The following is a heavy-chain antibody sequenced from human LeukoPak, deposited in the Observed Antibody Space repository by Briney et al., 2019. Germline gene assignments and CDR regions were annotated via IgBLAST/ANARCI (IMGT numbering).Heavy chain of an antibody. J-gene: IGHJ4*02. Sequence: PSETLSLTCAVSAGSITSTIYYWGWIRQPPGKGLEWIGTFHYTGRTYYNSSLKSRVTIAVDTSKNHFSLKLSSVTAADMAVYYCARQWWELQGRGFDYWGQGTLVTVSS. D-gene: IGHD1-26*01. CDR2: FHYTGRT. CDR1: AGSITSTIYY. V-gene: IGHV4-39*01. CDR3: ARQWWELQGRGFDY.